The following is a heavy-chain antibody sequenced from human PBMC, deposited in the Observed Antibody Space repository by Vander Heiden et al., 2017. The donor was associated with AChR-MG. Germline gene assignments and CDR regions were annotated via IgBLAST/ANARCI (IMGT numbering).Heavy chain of an antibody. CDR1: GFTFSTYG. D-gene: IGHD2-2*03. CDR2: IYYEGSHK. J-gene: IGHJ4*02. V-gene: IGHV3-33*01. CDR3: ARGSWIFVDY. Sequence: QVQLVESGGGVVQPGGSLKLSCAASGFTFSTYGMHWVRQAPGKGLEWVAGIYYEGSHKYYSDSVKGRFTISRDNSENTLYLQMNSLRAEDTAVYYCARGSWIFVDYWCQGTLVTVS.